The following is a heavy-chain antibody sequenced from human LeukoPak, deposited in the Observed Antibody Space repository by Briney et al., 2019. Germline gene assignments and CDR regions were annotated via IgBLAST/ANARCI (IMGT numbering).Heavy chain of an antibody. CDR1: GFTFSSYE. V-gene: IGHV3-48*03. CDR2: ISSSGSTI. Sequence: GGSLRLPCAASGFTFSSYEMNWVRQAPGKGLEWVSYISSSGSTIYYADSVKGRFTISRDNAKNSLYLQMNSLRAEDTAVYYCAREYYDILTGYDYWGQGTLVTVSS. D-gene: IGHD3-9*01. J-gene: IGHJ4*02. CDR3: AREYYDILTGYDY.